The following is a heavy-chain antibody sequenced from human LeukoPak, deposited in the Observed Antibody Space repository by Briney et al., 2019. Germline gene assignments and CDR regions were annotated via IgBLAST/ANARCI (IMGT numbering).Heavy chain of an antibody. V-gene: IGHV3-7*03. D-gene: IGHD3-22*01. Sequence: GGSLRLSCAASGFTFSNFWMSWVRQAPGKGLEWVANIKEDGSEKYYVDSVKGRFTISRDNAKNSLYLQMNSLRAEDTAVYYCAKSSYYDSSGYYREYYFDHWGQGTLVTVSS. CDR1: GFTFSNFW. CDR2: IKEDGSEK. J-gene: IGHJ4*02. CDR3: AKSSYYDSSGYYREYYFDH.